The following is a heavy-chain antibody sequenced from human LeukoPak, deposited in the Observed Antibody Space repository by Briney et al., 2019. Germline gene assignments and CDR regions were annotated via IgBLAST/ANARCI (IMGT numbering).Heavy chain of an antibody. D-gene: IGHD5-12*01. CDR2: IYSDGNT. CDR3: AKTSRVNSNYDSPFDY. Sequence: GGSLRLSCAVSGFTVRSNYMSWVRQAPGKGLEWVSVIYSDGNTYYADSVKGRFTMSRDNSKNTLYLQMNSLRAEDTARYYCAKTSRVNSNYDSPFDYWGQGTLVIVSS. V-gene: IGHV3-53*01. J-gene: IGHJ4*02. CDR1: GFTVRSNY.